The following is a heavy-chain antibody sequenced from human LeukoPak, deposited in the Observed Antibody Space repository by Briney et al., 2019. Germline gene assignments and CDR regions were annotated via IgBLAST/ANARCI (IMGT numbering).Heavy chain of an antibody. J-gene: IGHJ5*02. CDR3: ARDGPVRPYSYGWKVWFDP. CDR2: TYYRSKWYN. D-gene: IGHD5-18*01. CDR1: GDSVSSNSAA. V-gene: IGHV6-1*01. Sequence: SQTLSLTCAISGDSVSSNSAAWNWIRQSPSRGLEWLGRTYYRSKWYNDYAVPVKSRITINPDTSKNQFSLQLNSVTPEDTAVYYCARDGPVRPYSYGWKVWFDPWGQGTLVTVSS.